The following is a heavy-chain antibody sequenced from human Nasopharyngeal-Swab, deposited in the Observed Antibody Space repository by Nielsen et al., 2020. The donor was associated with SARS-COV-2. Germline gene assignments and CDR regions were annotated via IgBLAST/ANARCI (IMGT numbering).Heavy chain of an antibody. CDR2: IPYDGSNK. D-gene: IGHD4-23*01. CDR3: AKDLAWGYGGNSGY. Sequence: GESLKISCAASGFTFSSYGMHWVRQAPGKGLEWVAVIPYDGSNKYYADSVKGRFTISRDNSKNTLYLQMNSLRAEDTAVYYCAKDLAWGYGGNSGYWGQGTLVTVSS. V-gene: IGHV3-30*18. CDR1: GFTFSSYG. J-gene: IGHJ4*02.